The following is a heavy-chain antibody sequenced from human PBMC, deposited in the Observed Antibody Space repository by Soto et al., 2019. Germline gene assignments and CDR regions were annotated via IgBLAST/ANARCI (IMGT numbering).Heavy chain of an antibody. V-gene: IGHV3-33*08. CDR2: IWYDGSNK. CDR1: GFTLRLHA. Sequence: QVQLVESGGGVIQPGRSLRLSCAASGFTLRLHAMHWVRQAPGKGLEWVAQIWYDGSNKYYTDSVKGRFTVSRGDFKNTVFLQMDSLRAEDTAVYYCARDGQQQTPYALDVWGQGTTVIVSS. CDR3: ARDGQQQTPYALDV. D-gene: IGHD6-13*01. J-gene: IGHJ6*02.